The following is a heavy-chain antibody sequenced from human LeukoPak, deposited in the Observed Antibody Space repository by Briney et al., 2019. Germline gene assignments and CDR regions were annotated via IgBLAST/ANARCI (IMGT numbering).Heavy chain of an antibody. D-gene: IGHD3-16*02. J-gene: IGHJ4*02. CDR1: GFTFSSYS. V-gene: IGHV3-21*01. CDR3: ASHTKYDYVWGSYRFSPSKIDY. Sequence: GGSLRLSCAASGFTFSSYSMNWVRQAPGEGLEWVSSISSSGSYIYYAASVKGRFTISRDNAKNALYLQMNSLRAEDTAVYYCASHTKYDYVWGSYRFSPSKIDYWGQGTLVTVSS. CDR2: ISSSGSYI.